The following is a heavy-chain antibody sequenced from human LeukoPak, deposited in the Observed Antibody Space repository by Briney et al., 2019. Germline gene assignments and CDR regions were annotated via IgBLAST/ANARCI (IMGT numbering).Heavy chain of an antibody. CDR1: GFTFTSYA. Sequence: GGSLRLSCAASGFTFTSYAMSWVREAPGKGLEWVSAISGSGGSTYYADSVKGRFTISRDNSKNTLYLQMNSLRAEDTAVYYCAKDVAWVVARQDWFDPWGQGTLVTVSS. CDR3: AKDVAWVVARQDWFDP. D-gene: IGHD5-12*01. CDR2: ISGSGGST. V-gene: IGHV3-23*01. J-gene: IGHJ5*02.